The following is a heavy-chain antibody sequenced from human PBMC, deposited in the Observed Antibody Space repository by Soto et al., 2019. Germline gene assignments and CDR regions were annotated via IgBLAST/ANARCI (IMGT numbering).Heavy chain of an antibody. D-gene: IGHD4-17*01. Sequence: ASVKVSCKASGYTFTGYYMHWVRQAPGKGLEGMGWINPNSGGTNYAQKFQGRVTMTRDTSISTAYMELSRLRSDDTAVYYCARSYGGNSGLYVWGQGTTVTVSS. CDR2: INPNSGGT. CDR3: ARSYGGNSGLYV. J-gene: IGHJ6*02. V-gene: IGHV1-2*02. CDR1: GYTFTGYY.